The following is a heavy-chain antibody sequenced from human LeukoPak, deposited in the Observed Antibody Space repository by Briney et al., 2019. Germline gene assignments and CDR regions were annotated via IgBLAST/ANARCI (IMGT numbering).Heavy chain of an antibody. CDR3: TTYFDDYVWGSYRYNVY. D-gene: IGHD3-16*02. J-gene: IGHJ4*02. CDR2: IKSKTDSGTT. CDR1: GFTFSNAW. Sequence: PGGSLRLSCAASGFTFSNAWMSWVRQAPGKGLEWVGRIKSKTDSGTTDYAAPVKGRFTISRDDSKNTLYLQMNSLKTEDTAVYYCTTYFDDYVWGSYRYNVYWGQGTLVTVSS. V-gene: IGHV3-15*01.